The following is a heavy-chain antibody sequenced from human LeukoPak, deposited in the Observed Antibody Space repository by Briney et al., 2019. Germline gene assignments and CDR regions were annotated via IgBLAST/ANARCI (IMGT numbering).Heavy chain of an antibody. CDR2: ISSSSSTM. D-gene: IGHD1-1*01. Sequence: GGSLRLSCAASGFTFSSYSMNWVRQAPGKGLEWVSYISSSSSTMYYADSVKGRFTISRDNAKNSLYLQMNSLRTEDTAIYYCARHNLNWFDPWGQGTLVTVSS. CDR3: ARHNLNWFDP. CDR1: GFTFSSYS. V-gene: IGHV3-48*04. J-gene: IGHJ5*02.